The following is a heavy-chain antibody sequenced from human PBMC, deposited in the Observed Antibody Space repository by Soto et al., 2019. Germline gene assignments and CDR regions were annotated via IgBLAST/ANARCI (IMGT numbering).Heavy chain of an antibody. J-gene: IGHJ6*02. CDR3: ARLSEGSGSYYISPGGYYGMDV. V-gene: IGHV5-51*01. D-gene: IGHD3-10*01. Sequence: GESLKISCKGSGYSFTSYWIGWVRQMPGKGLEWMGIIYPGDSDTRYSPSFQGQVTISADKSISTAYLQWSSLKASDTAMYYCARLSEGSGSYYISPGGYYGMDVWGQGTTVTVSS. CDR2: IYPGDSDT. CDR1: GYSFTSYW.